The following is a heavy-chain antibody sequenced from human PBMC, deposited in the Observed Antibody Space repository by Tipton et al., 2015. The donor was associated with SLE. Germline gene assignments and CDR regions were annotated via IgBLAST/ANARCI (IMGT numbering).Heavy chain of an antibody. J-gene: IGHJ3*02. CDR3: ASSSGGGAFDI. D-gene: IGHD2-15*01. Sequence: TLSLTCAVSGGSISSSNWWSWVRQPPGKGLEWIGYIYYSGSTNYNPSLKSRVTISVDTSKNQFSLKLSSVTAADTAVYYCASSSGGGAFDIWGQGTMVTVSS. CDR2: IYYSGST. V-gene: IGHV4-4*02. CDR1: GGSISSSNW.